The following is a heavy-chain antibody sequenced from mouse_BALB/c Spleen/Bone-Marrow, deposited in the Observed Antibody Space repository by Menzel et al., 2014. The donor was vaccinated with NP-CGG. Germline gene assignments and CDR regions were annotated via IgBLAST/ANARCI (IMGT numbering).Heavy chain of an antibody. CDR1: GYAFSSNW. Sequence: AQLQQSGAELVRPGSSVKISCKASGYAFSSNWMNWGRQRPGQGLEWIGQIYPGDGDTNYNGKFKGKATLTADKSSSTAYMQLSSLTSEDSAVYFCAREGYDYDWFAYWGQGTLVTVSA. D-gene: IGHD2-4*01. V-gene: IGHV1-80*01. CDR3: AREGYDYDWFAY. J-gene: IGHJ3*01. CDR2: IYPGDGDT.